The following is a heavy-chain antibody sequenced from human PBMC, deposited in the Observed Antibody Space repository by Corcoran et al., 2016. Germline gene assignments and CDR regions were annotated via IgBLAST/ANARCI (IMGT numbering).Heavy chain of an antibody. D-gene: IGHD3-3*01. CDR3: TTNRGFWAFGT. J-gene: IGHJ3*02. V-gene: IGHV3-15*07. Sequence: EEQLVESGGGSVEPGGSLRLSCAASGFTFSNAWMNWVRQAPGKGLEWVARIKSKAVGGAIDYSAPVRGRVTISRDDSKNTLDLQMNSLKTDDTAVYYFTTNRGFWAFGTWCQGTMVTVSS. CDR1: GFTFSNAW. CDR2: IKSKAVGGAI.